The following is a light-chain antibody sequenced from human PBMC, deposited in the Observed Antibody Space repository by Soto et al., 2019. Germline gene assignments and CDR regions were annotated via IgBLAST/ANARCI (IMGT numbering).Light chain of an antibody. CDR2: GNS. J-gene: IGLJ3*02. V-gene: IGLV1-40*01. CDR3: QSYDSSLGGWV. CDR1: SSNIGAGYD. Sequence: QSVLTQPPSVSGAPGQRVTISCTGSSSNIGAGYDVHWYQQLPGTAPKLLIYGNSNRPSGVPDRFSGSKSGTSASLAITGLQAEDEAEYYCQSYDSSLGGWVFGRGTELTVL.